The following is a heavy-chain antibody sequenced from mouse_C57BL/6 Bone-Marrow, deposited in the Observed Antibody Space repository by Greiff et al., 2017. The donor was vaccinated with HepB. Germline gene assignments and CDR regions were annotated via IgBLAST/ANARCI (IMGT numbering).Heavy chain of an antibody. Sequence: EVNVVESGGGLVQSGRSLRLSCATSGFTFSDFYMEWVRQAPGKGLEWIAASRNKANDYTTEYSASVKGRFIVSRDTSQSILYLQMNALRAEDTAIYYCARDARAMDYWGQGTSVTVSS. V-gene: IGHV7-1*01. CDR2: SRNKANDYTT. CDR1: GFTFSDFY. CDR3: ARDARAMDY. J-gene: IGHJ4*01.